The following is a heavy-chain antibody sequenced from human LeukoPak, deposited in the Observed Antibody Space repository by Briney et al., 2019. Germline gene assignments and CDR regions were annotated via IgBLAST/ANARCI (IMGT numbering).Heavy chain of an antibody. Sequence: SETLSLTCTVSSGSISSNYWNWIRQPPGKGLEWIGYIYSSGSTTYNPSLKSRVTISLDTSKNQFSLKVNSVTAADTAVYYCARSRGTFNWFDPWGQGTLVTVSS. CDR3: ARSRGTFNWFDP. CDR2: IYSSGST. D-gene: IGHD3-10*01. CDR1: SGSISSNY. J-gene: IGHJ5*02. V-gene: IGHV4-59*01.